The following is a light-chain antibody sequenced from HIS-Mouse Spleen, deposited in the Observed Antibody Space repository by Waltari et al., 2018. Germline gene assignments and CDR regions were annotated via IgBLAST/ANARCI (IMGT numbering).Light chain of an antibody. CDR2: EVS. V-gene: IGLV2-14*01. CDR1: RSDVGGQNY. CDR3: SSYTSSSTPVV. J-gene: IGLJ2*01. Sequence: QSALTQPASVSGSPGQSSTIPRTGTRSDVGGQNYCPRYQQPPGKAPILMIYEVSTRPSGVSNRFSGSKSGNTASLTISGLQAEDEADYYCSSYTSSSTPVVFGGGTKLTVL.